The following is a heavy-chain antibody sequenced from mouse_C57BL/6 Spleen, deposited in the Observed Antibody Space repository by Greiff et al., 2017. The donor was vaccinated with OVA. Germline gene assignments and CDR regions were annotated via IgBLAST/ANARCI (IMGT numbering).Heavy chain of an antibody. CDR2: ISYDGSN. CDR1: GYSITSGYY. J-gene: IGHJ4*01. CDR3: AREDDYDGMDY. Sequence: DVKLQESGPGLVKPSQSLSLTCSVTGYSITSGYYWNWIRQFPGNKLEWMGYISYDGSNNYNPSLKNRISITRDTSKNQFFLKLNSVTTEDTATYYCAREDDYDGMDYWGQGTSVTVSS. V-gene: IGHV3-6*01. D-gene: IGHD2-4*01.